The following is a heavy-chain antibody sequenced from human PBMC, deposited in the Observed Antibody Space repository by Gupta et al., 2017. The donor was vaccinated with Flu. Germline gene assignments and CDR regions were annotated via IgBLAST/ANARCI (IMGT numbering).Heavy chain of an antibody. J-gene: IGHJ4*02. CDR1: GFTFSSYA. CDR3: AKGDIVLMVYAMGPIDY. D-gene: IGHD2-8*01. CDR2: ISGSGGST. V-gene: IGHV3-23*01. Sequence: EVQLLESGGGLVQPGGSLRLSCAASGFTFSSYAMSWVRQAPGKGLEWVSAISGSGGSTYYADSVKGRFTISRDNSKNTLYLQMNSLRAEDTAVYYCAKGDIVLMVYAMGPIDYWGQGTLVTVSS.